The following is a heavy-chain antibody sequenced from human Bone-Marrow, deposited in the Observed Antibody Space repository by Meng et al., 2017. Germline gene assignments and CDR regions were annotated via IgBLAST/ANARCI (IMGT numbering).Heavy chain of an antibody. CDR1: GFTFSDHY. V-gene: IGHV3-72*01. D-gene: IGHD1-26*01. CDR3: ARVTGGGSYFAFDV. Sequence: GESLKISCRVSGFTFSDHYMDWVRQAPGEGLEWVGRTRNKANSYTTEYAASVKGRFTISRDDSKNSMYLQMNGLKTEDTAVYYCARVTGGGSYFAFDVWGQGTMVTVSS. J-gene: IGHJ3*01. CDR2: TRNKANSYTT.